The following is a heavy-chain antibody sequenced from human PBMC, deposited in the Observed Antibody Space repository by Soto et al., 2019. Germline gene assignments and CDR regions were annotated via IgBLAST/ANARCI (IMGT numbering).Heavy chain of an antibody. Sequence: PGGSLRLSCAASGFTFSSYGMHWVRQAPGKGLEWVAVISYDGSNKYYADSVKGRFTISRDNSKNTLYLQMNSLRAEDTAVYYCAKATSYYDFWSAADYWGQGTLVTVDS. J-gene: IGHJ4*02. CDR2: ISYDGSNK. V-gene: IGHV3-30*18. D-gene: IGHD3-3*01. CDR1: GFTFSSYG. CDR3: AKATSYYDFWSAADY.